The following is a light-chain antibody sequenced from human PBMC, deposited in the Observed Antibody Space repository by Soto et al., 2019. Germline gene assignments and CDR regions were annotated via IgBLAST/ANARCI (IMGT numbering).Light chain of an antibody. CDR3: QQYNNWAGT. CDR2: GAS. Sequence: EIVMTQSPATLSVSPGERATLSCRASQSVSSNLAWYQQKPGQAPRLLIYGASTRATGIPARFSGSWSGTEFTLTISSLQSEDFAVYYCQQYNNWAGTFGQGTKVEIK. J-gene: IGKJ1*01. CDR1: QSVSSN. V-gene: IGKV3-15*01.